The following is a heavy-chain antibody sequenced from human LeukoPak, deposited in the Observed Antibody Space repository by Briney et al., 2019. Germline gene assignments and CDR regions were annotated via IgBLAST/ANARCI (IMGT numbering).Heavy chain of an antibody. CDR3: ARSNWNVFYYYYYYMDV. Sequence: PGGSLRLSCEASGFTFSTYEMNWVRQTPGKGLEWVSCIGSSGSTIYYADSVKGRFTISRDNGKNSLYLHMNSLRAEDTAVYYCARSNWNVFYYYYYYMDVWGKGTTVTISS. V-gene: IGHV3-48*03. D-gene: IGHD1-20*01. CDR1: GFTFSTYE. J-gene: IGHJ6*03. CDR2: IGSSGSTI.